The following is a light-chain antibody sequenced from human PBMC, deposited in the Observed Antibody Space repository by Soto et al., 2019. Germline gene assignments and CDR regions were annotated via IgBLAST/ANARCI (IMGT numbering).Light chain of an antibody. CDR2: DAS. CDR3: QQYNNWPPYT. J-gene: IGKJ2*01. Sequence: EIVMTQSPATLSVSPGERATLSCRASQSVSSNLAWYQQKPGQPHRLLIYDASTRATGIPARFSGSGSGTEFTLTISSLQSEDFAVYYCQQYNNWPPYTFGQGTKLEIK. V-gene: IGKV3-15*01. CDR1: QSVSSN.